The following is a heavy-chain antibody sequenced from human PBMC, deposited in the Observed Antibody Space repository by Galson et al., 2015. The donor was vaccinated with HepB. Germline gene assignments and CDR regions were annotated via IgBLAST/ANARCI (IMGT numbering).Heavy chain of an antibody. CDR1: GYTFTSYN. CDR3: ARGYPGDCSSTACPAPFDY. Sequence: SVKVSCKASGYTFTSYNIKWVRQATGRGLEYMGWMNPNSGKTGYAQKFQGRVTMTRDTSINTAYMELSSLGSDDTAVYYCARGYPGDCSSTACPAPFDYWGQGTLVTVSS. D-gene: IGHD2-2*01. J-gene: IGHJ4*02. CDR2: MNPNSGKT. V-gene: IGHV1-8*01.